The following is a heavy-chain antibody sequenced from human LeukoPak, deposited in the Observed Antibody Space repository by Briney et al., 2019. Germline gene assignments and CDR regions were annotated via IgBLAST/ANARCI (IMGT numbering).Heavy chain of an antibody. J-gene: IGHJ4*02. CDR1: GFTFSSYS. CDR3: ARGSGSYYNLLFDY. V-gene: IGHV3-21*01. D-gene: IGHD3-10*01. Sequence: GGSLRLSCAASGFTFSSYSMNWVRQAPGKGLEWVSSISSSSSYIYYADSVEGRFTISRDNAKNSLYLQMNSLRAEDTAVYYCARGSGSYYNLLFDYWGQGTLVTVSS. CDR2: ISSSSSYI.